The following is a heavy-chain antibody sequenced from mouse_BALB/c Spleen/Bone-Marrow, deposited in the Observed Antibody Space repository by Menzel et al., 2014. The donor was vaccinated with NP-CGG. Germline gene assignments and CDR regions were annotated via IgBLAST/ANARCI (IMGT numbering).Heavy chain of an antibody. Sequence: QVLLQQSGAELVKPGASVKLSCKASGYTFTNYWMHWVKQRPGQGLEWIGEIDPSNGRTNYNEKFKSKATLTVDKSSSTAYMQLSSLTSEDSAVYYCARGFDYWGQGTTLTVSS. J-gene: IGHJ2*01. CDR3: ARGFDY. CDR2: IDPSNGRT. CDR1: GYTFTNYW. V-gene: IGHV1S81*02.